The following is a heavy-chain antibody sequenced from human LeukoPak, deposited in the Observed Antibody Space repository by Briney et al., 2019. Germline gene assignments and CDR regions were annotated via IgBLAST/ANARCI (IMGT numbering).Heavy chain of an antibody. CDR3: ARHPEPGYCSSTSCHESYFDY. J-gene: IGHJ4*02. Sequence: GGSLRLSCAASGFTFSSYSMSWVRQAPGKGLEWVSAISGSGGRPYYADSVKGRFTISRDNSKNTLYLQMNSLRAEDTAVYYCARHPEPGYCSSTSCHESYFDYWGQGTLVTVSS. CDR1: GFTFSSYS. CDR2: ISGSGGRP. V-gene: IGHV3-23*01. D-gene: IGHD2-2*01.